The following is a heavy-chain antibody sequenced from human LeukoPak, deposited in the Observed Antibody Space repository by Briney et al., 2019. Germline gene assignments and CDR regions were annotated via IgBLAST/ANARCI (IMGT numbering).Heavy chain of an antibody. D-gene: IGHD2-15*01. CDR3: ARAHYCSGGSCYPFFDY. CDR2: IYYSGST. J-gene: IGHJ4*02. Sequence: SETLSLTCTVSGGSISSGGYYWSWIRQHPGKGLEWIGYIYYSGSTYYNPSLKSRVTISVDTSKNQFSLKLSSVTAADTAAYYCARAHYCSGGSCYPFFDYWGQGTLVTVSS. V-gene: IGHV4-31*03. CDR1: GGSISSGGYY.